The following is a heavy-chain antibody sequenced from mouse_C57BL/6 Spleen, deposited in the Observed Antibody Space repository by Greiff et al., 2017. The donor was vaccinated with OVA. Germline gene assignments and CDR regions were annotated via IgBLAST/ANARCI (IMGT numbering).Heavy chain of an antibody. J-gene: IGHJ3*01. CDR1: GYTFTSYW. Sequence: QVPLQQPGAELVKPGASVKLSCKASGYTFTSYWMQWVKQRPGQGLEWIGEIDPSDGYTNYNQTFKGQATLTVDTSSSTAYLQLSSLTSEDSAVYYCASACYSNYVGFAYWGQGTLVTVSA. CDR2: IDPSDGYT. CDR3: ASACYSNYVGFAY. V-gene: IGHV1-50*01. D-gene: IGHD2-5*01.